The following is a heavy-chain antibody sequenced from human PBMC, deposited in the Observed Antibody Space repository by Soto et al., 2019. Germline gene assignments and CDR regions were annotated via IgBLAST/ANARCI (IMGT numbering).Heavy chain of an antibody. CDR3: AKDMGMIVKAGGTFDV. V-gene: IGHV3-53*05. CDR2: FESGDKT. Sequence: GGSLRLSCAASGFSVRTNYMSWVRQAPGKGLDWVSVFESGDKTAYADSVKGRFTISRDSAKNSLYLQMNSLRSEDTALYYCAKDMGMIVKAGGTFDVWGQGTLVTVSS. D-gene: IGHD2-15*01. J-gene: IGHJ3*01. CDR1: GFSVRTNY.